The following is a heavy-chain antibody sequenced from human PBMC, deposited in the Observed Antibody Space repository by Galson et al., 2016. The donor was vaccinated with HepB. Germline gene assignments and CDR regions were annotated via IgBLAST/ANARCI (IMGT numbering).Heavy chain of an antibody. CDR1: GGSISSYY. J-gene: IGHJ5*02. V-gene: IGHV4-59*01. Sequence: ETLSLTCTVSGGSISSYYWRWIRQPPGKGLEWIFFLPSSGRPPSPPSLKSRVTMSLDTSKTQFALKLSSVTAADTAVYYCARGRTPDFWSALNWGDPWGQGTLVTVSS. D-gene: IGHD3-3*01. CDR3: ARGRTPDFWSALNWGDP. CDR2: LPSSGRP.